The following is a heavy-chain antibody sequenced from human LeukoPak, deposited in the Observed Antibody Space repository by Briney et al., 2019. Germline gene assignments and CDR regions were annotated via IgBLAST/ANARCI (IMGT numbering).Heavy chain of an antibody. CDR1: GFTFSNYW. D-gene: IGHD3-10*01. V-gene: IGHV3-7*04. CDR3: ARGITMAN. Sequence: GGSLRLSCAASGFTFSNYWMTWDRQAPGKGLEWVANIKQDGSERDYVDSVKGRFTISRDDAKNSLYLQMNSLRAEDTAVYYCARGITMANWGQGTLVTVSS. J-gene: IGHJ4*02. CDR2: IKQDGSER.